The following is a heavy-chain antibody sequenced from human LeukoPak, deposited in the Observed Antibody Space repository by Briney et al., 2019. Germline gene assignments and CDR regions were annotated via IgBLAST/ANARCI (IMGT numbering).Heavy chain of an antibody. V-gene: IGHV3-30-3*01. J-gene: IGHJ4*02. CDR2: ISYDRSNK. CDR3: ARDAYGPNPYYFDY. CDR1: GFTFSSYA. Sequence: PGGSLRLSCAASGFTFSSYAVHWVRQAPGKGLEWVAVISYDRSNKYYADSVKGRFTISRDNSKNTLYLQMNSLRAEDTAVYYCARDAYGPNPYYFDYWGQGTLVTVSS. D-gene: IGHD3-10*01.